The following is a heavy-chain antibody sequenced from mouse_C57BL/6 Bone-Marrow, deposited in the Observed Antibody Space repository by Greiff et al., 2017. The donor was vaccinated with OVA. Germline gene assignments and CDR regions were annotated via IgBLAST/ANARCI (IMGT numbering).Heavy chain of an antibody. Sequence: VQLQQPGAELVKPGASVKLSCKASGYTFTSYWMHWVKQRPGQGLEWIGMIHPNSGSTNYNEKFKSKATLTVDKSSSTAYMQLSSLTSEDSAVYYGARRGLYYSNLFAYWGQGTLVTVSA. CDR3: ARRGLYYSNLFAY. CDR2: IHPNSGST. J-gene: IGHJ3*01. V-gene: IGHV1-64*01. D-gene: IGHD2-5*01. CDR1: GYTFTSYW.